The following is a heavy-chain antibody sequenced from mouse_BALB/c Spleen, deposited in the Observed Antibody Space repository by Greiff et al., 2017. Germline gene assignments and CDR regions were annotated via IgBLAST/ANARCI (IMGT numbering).Heavy chain of an antibody. CDR2: IDPENGNT. Sequence: VQLQQSGAELVRPGALVKLSCKASGFNITDYYMHWVKQRPEQGLEWIGWIDPENGNTIYDPKFQGKASITADTSSNTAYLQLSSLTSEDTAVYYCARDYGNYGFAYWGQGTLVTVSA. CDR3: ARDYGNYGFAY. J-gene: IGHJ3*01. CDR1: GFNITDYY. D-gene: IGHD2-1*01. V-gene: IGHV14-1*02.